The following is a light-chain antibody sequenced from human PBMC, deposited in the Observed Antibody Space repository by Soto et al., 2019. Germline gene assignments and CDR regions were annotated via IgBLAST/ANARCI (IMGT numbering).Light chain of an antibody. Sequence: EIVMTQSPLSLPVTPGEPASISCRSSQSLLHRNGYNYLDWYLQKPGQSPQLLIYLGSNRASGVPARLSGSGSGTDFTLNMSRVEAEDVGVYYCMQALRAFNFGGGTKVEIK. J-gene: IGKJ4*01. CDR2: LGS. V-gene: IGKV2-28*01. CDR1: QSLLHRNGYNY. CDR3: MQALRAFN.